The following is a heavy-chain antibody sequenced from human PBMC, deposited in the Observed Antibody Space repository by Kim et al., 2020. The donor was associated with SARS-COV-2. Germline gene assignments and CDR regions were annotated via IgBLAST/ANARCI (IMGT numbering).Heavy chain of an antibody. Sequence: GGSLRLSCAASGFTFSSYGMHWVRQAPGKGLEWVAVISYDGSNKYYADSVEGRFTISRVNSKNTLYLQMNSLRAEDTAVYYCAIDKDILTGHDAFDIWGQGKMVT. CDR3: AIDKDILTGHDAFDI. CDR1: GFTFSSYG. V-gene: IGHV3-33*05. CDR2: ISYDGSNK. J-gene: IGHJ3*02. D-gene: IGHD3-9*01.